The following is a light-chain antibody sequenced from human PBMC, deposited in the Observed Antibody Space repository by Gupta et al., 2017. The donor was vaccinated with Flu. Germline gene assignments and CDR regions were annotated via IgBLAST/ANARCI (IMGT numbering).Light chain of an antibody. V-gene: IGLV3-10*01. J-gene: IGLJ2*01. Sequence: YELTQPPSASVSPGQTARITCSGDALPDNFAYWYQHKPGQAPLLVIYEDTKRPSGIPERFSGSSSGTMVTLTISGAQVEDEADYYCFSTDSSGNHRVFGGGTKLTVL. CDR3: FSTDSSGNHRV. CDR2: EDT. CDR1: ALPDNF.